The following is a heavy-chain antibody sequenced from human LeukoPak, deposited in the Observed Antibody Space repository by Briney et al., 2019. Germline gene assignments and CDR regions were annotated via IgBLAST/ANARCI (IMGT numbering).Heavy chain of an antibody. CDR3: AKDMYCSSTSCWTDY. Sequence: PGGSLRLSCAASGFTFSSYAMSWVRQAPGKGLEWVSAISGSGGSTYYADSVKGRFTISRDNSKNSLYLQMNSLRAEDTAVYYCAKDMYCSSTSCWTDYWGQGTLVTVSS. J-gene: IGHJ4*02. CDR2: ISGSGGST. CDR1: GFTFSSYA. V-gene: IGHV3-23*01. D-gene: IGHD2-2*01.